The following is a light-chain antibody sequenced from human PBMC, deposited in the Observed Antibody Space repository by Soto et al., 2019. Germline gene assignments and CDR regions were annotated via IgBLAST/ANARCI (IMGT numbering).Light chain of an antibody. V-gene: IGLV4-69*01. CDR2: INYDGTH. CDR3: QSLGTGIQV. CDR1: SGYSTYA. Sequence: QAVVTQSPSASASLGASVKLTCTLSSGYSTYAIAWHQQQSGKGPRFLMKINYDGTHSKGDGFYDRFSGSSSGAERHLTIYSLQSEDEADYYCQSLGTGIQVFGGGIKLTVL. J-gene: IGLJ3*02.